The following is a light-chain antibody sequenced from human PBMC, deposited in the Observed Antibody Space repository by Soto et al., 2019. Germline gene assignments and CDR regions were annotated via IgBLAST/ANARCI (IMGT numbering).Light chain of an antibody. CDR3: QQRQYWPPLT. Sequence: EIVLTQSPSTMSLYQGNMSTLCCRASQSVSNYLAWYQQTPGQAPRLLIYDASNRATGIPARFSGSGSATDFTLTISSLETEDFATYDCQQRQYWPPLTVGGGTKVEIK. V-gene: IGKV3-11*01. J-gene: IGKJ4*01. CDR2: DAS. CDR1: QSVSNY.